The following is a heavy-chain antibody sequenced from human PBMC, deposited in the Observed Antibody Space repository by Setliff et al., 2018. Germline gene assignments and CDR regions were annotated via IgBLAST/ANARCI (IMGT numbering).Heavy chain of an antibody. V-gene: IGHV4-4*02. J-gene: IGHJ4*02. Sequence: SETLSLTCAVSGGSISSSNWWSWVRQPPGKGLEWIGEIYHSGSTYYNPSLKSRVTISVDTSKKKFSLRLNSATAADTAVYYCARLRGAFDYWGQGTLVTVSS. CDR3: ARLRGAFDY. CDR2: IYHSGST. D-gene: IGHD3-16*01. CDR1: GGSISSSNW.